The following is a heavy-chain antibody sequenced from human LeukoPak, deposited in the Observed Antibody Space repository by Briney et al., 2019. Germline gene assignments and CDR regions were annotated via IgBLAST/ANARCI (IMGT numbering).Heavy chain of an antibody. CDR1: GGSISSYY. V-gene: IGHV4-59*08. CDR3: AGTVTTQYNWFDP. D-gene: IGHD4-11*01. J-gene: IGHJ5*02. Sequence: SETLSLTCTVSGGSISSYYWSWIRQPPGKGLEWIGYIYYSGSTNYNPSLKSRVTISVDASMNQFSLKLSSVTAADTAVYYCAGTVTTQYNWFDPWGQGTLVTVSS. CDR2: IYYSGST.